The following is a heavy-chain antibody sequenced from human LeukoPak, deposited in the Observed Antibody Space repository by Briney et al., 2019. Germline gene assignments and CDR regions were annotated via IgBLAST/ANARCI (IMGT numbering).Heavy chain of an antibody. D-gene: IGHD3-10*01. CDR2: ISAYNGNT. Sequence: GASVTVSCTASGYTFTSYGISWVRQAPGQGLEWMGWISAYNGNTNYAQKLQGRVTMTTDTSTSTAYMELRSLRSDDTAVYYCARDPIGPYSGYFDCWGQGTLVTVSS. V-gene: IGHV1-18*01. J-gene: IGHJ4*02. CDR1: GYTFTSYG. CDR3: ARDPIGPYSGYFDC.